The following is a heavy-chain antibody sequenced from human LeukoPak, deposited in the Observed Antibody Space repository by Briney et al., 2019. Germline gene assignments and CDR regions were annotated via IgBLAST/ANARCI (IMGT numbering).Heavy chain of an antibody. CDR3: AKSRGESRGASNY. V-gene: IGHV3-23*01. J-gene: IGHJ4*02. CDR2: ISGSGGST. Sequence: GGSLRLSCAASGFTFSSYAMSWVRQAPGKGLEWVSAISGSGGSTYYADSVKGRFTISRDNSKNTLYLQMNSLRAEDTAVYCCAKSRGESRGASNYWGQGTLVTVSS. D-gene: IGHD1-26*01. CDR1: GFTFSSYA.